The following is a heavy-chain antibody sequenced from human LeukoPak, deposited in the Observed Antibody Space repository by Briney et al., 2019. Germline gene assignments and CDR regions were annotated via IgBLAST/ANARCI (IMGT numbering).Heavy chain of an antibody. CDR3: AKDTALLWFGELSWAFDY. Sequence: PGASLRLSCAASGFTFSSSAMTWVRQAPGKGLEWVSAISGSGGSTYYADSVKGRFTISRDNSKNTLYLQMNSLRAEDTAVYYCAKDTALLWFGELSWAFDYWGQGTLVTVSS. J-gene: IGHJ4*02. CDR2: ISGSGGST. V-gene: IGHV3-23*01. D-gene: IGHD3-10*01. CDR1: GFTFSSSA.